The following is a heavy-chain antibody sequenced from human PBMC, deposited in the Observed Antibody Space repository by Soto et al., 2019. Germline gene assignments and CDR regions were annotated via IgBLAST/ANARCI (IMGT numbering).Heavy chain of an antibody. CDR2: ISGSGGST. CDR3: SKSVPAARFDY. Sequence: EVQLLESGGGLVQPGGSLRLSCAASGFTFSSYAMSWVRQAPGKGLEGVSAISGSGGSTYYADSVKGRFTISRDNSRYTLYLQMNSLRAEDTAVYYCSKSVPAARFDYWGQGTLVTVSS. CDR1: GFTFSSYA. J-gene: IGHJ4*02. V-gene: IGHV3-23*01. D-gene: IGHD2-2*01.